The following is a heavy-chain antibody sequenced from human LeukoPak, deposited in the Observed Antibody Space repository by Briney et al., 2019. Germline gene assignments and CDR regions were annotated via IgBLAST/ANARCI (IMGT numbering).Heavy chain of an antibody. CDR1: GGTFSSYA. Sequence: ASVKVSCKASGGTFSSYAISWVRQAPGQGLEWMGGIIPIFGTANYAQKFQGRVTITADESTSTAYMELSSLRSEGTAVYYCATGGAYRDAFDIWGQGTMVTVSS. CDR3: ATGGAYRDAFDI. V-gene: IGHV1-69*13. CDR2: IIPIFGTA. J-gene: IGHJ3*02. D-gene: IGHD3-10*01.